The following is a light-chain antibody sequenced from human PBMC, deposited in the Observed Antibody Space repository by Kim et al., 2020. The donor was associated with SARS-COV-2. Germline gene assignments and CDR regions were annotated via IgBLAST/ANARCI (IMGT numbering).Light chain of an antibody. CDR2: FDS. Sequence: APGETARMTCGGNNIETKSVLWYQQKPGQAPIRVIYFDSDRPAGIPERFSGSNSGNTATLTISRVEAADEADYYCQVWDGSSDHVVFGGGTKLTVL. CDR1: NIETKS. CDR3: QVWDGSSDHVV. J-gene: IGLJ2*01. V-gene: IGLV3-21*04.